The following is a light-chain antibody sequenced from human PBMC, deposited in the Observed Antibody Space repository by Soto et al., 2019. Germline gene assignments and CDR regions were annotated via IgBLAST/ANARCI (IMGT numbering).Light chain of an antibody. V-gene: IGKV3-20*01. CDR3: QHFGSSLWT. Sequence: EIVLTQSPGTLSLSPGERATLSCRASQSVSSTHLAWYQQKPGQAPRLLIFGASSRATGIPDRFSGSGSGTDFTLTISRLEPEDFAVYYCQHFGSSLWTFGQGTKVEIK. J-gene: IGKJ1*01. CDR2: GAS. CDR1: QSVSSTH.